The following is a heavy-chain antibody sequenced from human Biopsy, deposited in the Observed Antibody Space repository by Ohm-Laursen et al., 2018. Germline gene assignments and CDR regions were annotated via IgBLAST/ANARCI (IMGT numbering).Heavy chain of an antibody. V-gene: IGHV4-31*01. CDR2: ISSGGYR. J-gene: IGHJ5*02. CDR1: GDSISSGVYY. Sequence: SETLSLTCAVSGDSISSGVYYWNWFRQHPEKGLEWIGYISSGGYRKYTPSLQSLITISMDTSRNQFPLRLNSVTSADTAVYYCARAPYVSGSFGWVDPWGQGIVVTVSS. CDR3: ARAPYVSGSFGWVDP. D-gene: IGHD3-10*01.